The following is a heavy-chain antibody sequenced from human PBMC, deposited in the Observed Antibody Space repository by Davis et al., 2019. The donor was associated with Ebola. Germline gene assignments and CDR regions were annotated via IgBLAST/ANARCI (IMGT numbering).Heavy chain of an antibody. CDR3: AKRAAARYYYYYMDV. D-gene: IGHD6-13*01. Sequence: PGGSLRLSCAASGFTFSSYGMHWVRQAPGKGLEWVAVIWYDGSNKYYADSVKGRFTISRDNSKNTLYLQMNSLRAEDTAVYYCAKRAAARYYYYYMDVWGKGTTVTVSS. CDR2: IWYDGSNK. CDR1: GFTFSSYG. J-gene: IGHJ6*03. V-gene: IGHV3-33*06.